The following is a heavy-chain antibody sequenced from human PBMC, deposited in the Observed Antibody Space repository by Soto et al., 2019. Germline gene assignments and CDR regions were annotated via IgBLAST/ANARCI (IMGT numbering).Heavy chain of an antibody. J-gene: IGHJ6*02. CDR2: IHPGDSDT. CDR3: ARTTVTTVGYYYYYGMDV. CDR1: GFSFSKYT. Sequence: PGESLKISCEGSGFSFSKYTVGWVRQIPVKGLEWMGIIHPGDSDTRYSPSFQGQVTISADKSISTAYLQWSSLKASDTAMYYCARTTVTTVGYYYYYGMDVWGQGTTVTVSS. D-gene: IGHD4-4*01. V-gene: IGHV5-51*01.